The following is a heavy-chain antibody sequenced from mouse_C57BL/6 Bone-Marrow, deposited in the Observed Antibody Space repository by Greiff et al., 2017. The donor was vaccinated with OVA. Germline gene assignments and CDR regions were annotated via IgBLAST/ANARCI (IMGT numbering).Heavy chain of an antibody. J-gene: IGHJ2*01. CDR3: ARDSLLPSFDY. Sequence: EVKLMESGPGLVKPSQSLSLTYSVTGYSITSGYYWNWIRQFPGNKLEWMGYISYDGSNNYNPSLKNRISITRDTSKNQFFLKLNSVTTEDTATYYCARDSLLPSFDYWGQGTTLTVSS. D-gene: IGHD1-2*01. V-gene: IGHV3-6*01. CDR2: ISYDGSN. CDR1: GYSITSGYY.